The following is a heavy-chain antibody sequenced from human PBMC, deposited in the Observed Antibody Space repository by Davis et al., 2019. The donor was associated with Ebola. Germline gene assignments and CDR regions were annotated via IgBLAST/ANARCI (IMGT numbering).Heavy chain of an antibody. CDR2: ITGSGTTT. CDR3: AKPVIRAVIFYAMDV. D-gene: IGHD2/OR15-2a*01. V-gene: IGHV3-23*01. J-gene: IGHJ6*02. Sequence: PGGSLRLSCAASGITFSSYAMSWVRQVPGKGLEWVSSITGSGTTTYYADSVKGRFTISRDNSNNTLYLQMNSLRAEDTAVYYCAKPVIRAVIFYAMDVWGQGTTVTVSS. CDR1: GITFSSYA.